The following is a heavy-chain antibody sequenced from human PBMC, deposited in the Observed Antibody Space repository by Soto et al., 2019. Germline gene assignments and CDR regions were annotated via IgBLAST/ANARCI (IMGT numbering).Heavy chain of an antibody. CDR2: ISDSGVST. D-gene: IGHD7-27*01. J-gene: IGHJ5*02. CDR1: GFPFSIDG. V-gene: IGHV3-23*01. CDR3: EKVPWAPATGGA. Sequence: EVQLLEAGGGLVQPGESLRLSCATSGFPFSIDGMSWVRQAPGKGLEWVSAISDSGVSTYYADAVKGRFTISRDISKNTLYLQMNGLRAEDTAVYYCEKVPWAPATGGAWGQGTLVTVSS.